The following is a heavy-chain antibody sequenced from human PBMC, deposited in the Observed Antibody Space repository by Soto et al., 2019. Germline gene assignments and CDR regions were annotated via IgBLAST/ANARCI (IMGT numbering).Heavy chain of an antibody. V-gene: IGHV1-69*02. CDR3: ASSYGSGYRAFDY. CDR2: INPILSMS. Sequence: QVQLVQSGAEVKKPGASVRVSCKASGDTFTFYSINWVRQAPGLGLEWMGRINPILSMSNYAQRFQGRVTMTANKSTSTAYMELSSLRSEDTAMYYCASSYGSGYRAFDYWGQGALVTVS. J-gene: IGHJ4*02. CDR1: GDTFTFYS. D-gene: IGHD3-10*01.